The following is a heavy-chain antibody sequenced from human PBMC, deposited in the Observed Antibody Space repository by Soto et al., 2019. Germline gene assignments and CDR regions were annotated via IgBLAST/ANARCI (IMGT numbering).Heavy chain of an antibody. CDR3: ARHERPYDYVWGSYRYNYFDY. CDR2: IYYSGST. CDR1: GGSISSSSYY. V-gene: IGHV4-39*01. Sequence: PSETLSLTCTVSGGSISSSSYYWGLIRQPPGKGLVWIGSIYYSGSTYSNPSLKSRVTISVDTSKNQFSLKLSSVTAADTAVYYCARHERPYDYVWGSYRYNYFDYWGQGTLVTVS. D-gene: IGHD3-16*02. J-gene: IGHJ4*02.